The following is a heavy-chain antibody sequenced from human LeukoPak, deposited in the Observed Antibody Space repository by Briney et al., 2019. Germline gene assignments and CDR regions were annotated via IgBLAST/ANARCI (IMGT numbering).Heavy chain of an antibody. Sequence: GGSLRLSCAASGFTFSSYAMHWVRQAPGKGLEWVAVISYDGSYKYYADSVKGRFTISRDNSKNTLYLQMNSLRAEDTAVYYCARKPPYVWGQGTLVTVSS. V-gene: IGHV3-30*04. D-gene: IGHD2-8*01. CDR2: ISYDGSYK. CDR1: GFTFSSYA. J-gene: IGHJ4*02. CDR3: ARKPPYV.